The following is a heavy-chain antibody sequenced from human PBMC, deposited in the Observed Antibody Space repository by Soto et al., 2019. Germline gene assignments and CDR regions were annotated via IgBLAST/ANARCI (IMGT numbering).Heavy chain of an antibody. V-gene: IGHV4-59*08. CDR3: SRGQHPRTRYYYYYMDV. J-gene: IGHJ6*03. CDR1: GGSISSYY. CDR2: IYYSGST. Sequence: PSETLSLTCTVSGGSISSYYWSWIRQPPGKGLEWIGYIYYSGSTNYNPSLKSRVTISVDTSKNQFSLKLSSVTAADTAVYYCSRGQHPRTRYYYYYMDVWGKGTTVTVSS. D-gene: IGHD6-13*01.